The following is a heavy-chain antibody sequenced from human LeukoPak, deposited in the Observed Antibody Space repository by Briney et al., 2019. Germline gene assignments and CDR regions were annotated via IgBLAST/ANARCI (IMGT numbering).Heavy chain of an antibody. Sequence: GGSLRLSCAASGFTFSTYAMSWVRQAPGKGLEWVSDINGSGGSTYYADSVKGRFTISRDNSKNTLYLQMNSLRAEDTAVYYCARELATTYYFDYWGQGTLVTVSS. CDR2: INGSGGST. J-gene: IGHJ4*02. CDR3: ARELATTYYFDY. CDR1: GFTFSTYA. V-gene: IGHV3-23*01. D-gene: IGHD5-12*01.